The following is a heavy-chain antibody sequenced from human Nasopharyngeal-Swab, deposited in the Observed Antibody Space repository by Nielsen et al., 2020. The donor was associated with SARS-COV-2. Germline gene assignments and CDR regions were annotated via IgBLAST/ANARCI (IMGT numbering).Heavy chain of an antibody. CDR3: AKATQIFWFGQFRNDAFDV. D-gene: IGHD3-10*01. J-gene: IGHJ3*01. CDR2: ISYEGSKK. V-gene: IGHV3-30*18. Sequence: GESLKISCEASGFNFNNYGMHWVRQAPGKGLEWVAVISYEGSKKFYVASVEGRFTVSRDFSKNTLFQQMSSLRPDDTAVYYCAKATQIFWFGQFRNDAFDVWGRGTMVTVSS. CDR1: GFNFNNYG.